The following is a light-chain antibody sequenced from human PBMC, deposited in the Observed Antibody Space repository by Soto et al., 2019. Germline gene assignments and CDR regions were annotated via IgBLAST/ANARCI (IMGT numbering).Light chain of an antibody. CDR2: DVI. J-gene: IGLJ3*02. CDR3: CSYAGSSLWV. CDR1: SVDVGVYNY. V-gene: IGLV2-11*01. Sequence: QSALTQPRSVSGSPGQSVTISCTGTSVDVGVYNYVSWYQQHPGKAPQLVIYDVIKRPSGVPYRFSGSKSGNTASLTISGLQAEDEADYYCCSYAGSSLWVFGGGTKLTVL.